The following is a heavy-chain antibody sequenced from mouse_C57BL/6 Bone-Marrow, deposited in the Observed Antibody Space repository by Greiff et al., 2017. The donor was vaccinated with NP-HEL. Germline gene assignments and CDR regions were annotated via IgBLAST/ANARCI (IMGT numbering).Heavy chain of an antibody. D-gene: IGHD2-4*01. CDR2: IDPENGDT. CDR3: TRGIYYDYDLMDY. J-gene: IGHJ4*01. V-gene: IGHV14-4*01. CDR1: GFNIKDDY. Sequence: EVQRVESGAELLRPGASVKLSCTASGFNIKDDYMHWVKQRPEQGLEWIGWIDPENGDTEYASKFQGKATIAADTSSNTAYLQLSSLTSEDTAVYYCTRGIYYDYDLMDYWGQGTSVTVSS.